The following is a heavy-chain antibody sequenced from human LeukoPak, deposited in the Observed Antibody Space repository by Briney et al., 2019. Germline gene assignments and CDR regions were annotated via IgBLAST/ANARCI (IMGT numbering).Heavy chain of an antibody. CDR3: TRAHGRITRDAYLDY. CDR1: GFSVSSNY. CDR2: IYSSGST. V-gene: IGHV3-53*01. Sequence: GGSLRLSCAASGFSVSSNYMSWVRQAPGKGLTWVSVIYSSGSTYYADSVKGRFAIFRDDSRNTLHLQMNSLRAEDTAMYYCTRAHGRITRDAYLDYWGQGTLVTVPS. J-gene: IGHJ4*02. D-gene: IGHD3-10*01.